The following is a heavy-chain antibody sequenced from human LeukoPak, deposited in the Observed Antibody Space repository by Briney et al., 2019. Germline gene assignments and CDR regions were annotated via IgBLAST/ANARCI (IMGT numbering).Heavy chain of an antibody. CDR2: TRNKANGYTT. V-gene: IGHV3-72*01. CDR1: GFTFSDYY. Sequence: GGSLRLSCASSGFTFSDYYMDWVRQAPGKALEWVGRTRNKANGYTTEYGASVKGRVTISRDDSKNSLYLQMNSLKTEDTAVYYCVRSGSSWKQSFDYWGQGTLVTVSS. D-gene: IGHD6-19*01. CDR3: VRSGSSWKQSFDY. J-gene: IGHJ4*02.